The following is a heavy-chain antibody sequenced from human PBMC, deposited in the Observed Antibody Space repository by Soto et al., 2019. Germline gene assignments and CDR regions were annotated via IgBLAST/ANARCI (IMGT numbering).Heavy chain of an antibody. Sequence: SETLPLTCVVSRTYLSGADSYWFWVRKPPGKGPEWIGYIASSGNTSYTPPLRRRVNISADRSENKFSRKWKAVTAADTAVYFCARDFDRTESGPWGQGTSVTVSS. J-gene: IGHJ5*02. V-gene: IGHV4-31*11. CDR1: RTYLSGADSY. CDR2: IASSGNT. CDR3: ARDFDRTESGP. D-gene: IGHD3-22*01.